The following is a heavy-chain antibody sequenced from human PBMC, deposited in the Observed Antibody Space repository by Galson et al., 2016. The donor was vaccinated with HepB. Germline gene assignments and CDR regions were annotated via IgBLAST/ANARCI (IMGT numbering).Heavy chain of an antibody. CDR3: ATVNMFRGTNWFDP. J-gene: IGHJ5*02. CDR2: TSYSGTT. Sequence: LRLSCAASGFTFSTYAMSWVRQAPGKGLEWIGFTSYSGTTYYTPSLKSRVAISVDMSKNQFSLNLRAVTAADTAVYYCATVNMFRGTNWFDPWGQGTQVTVSS. D-gene: IGHD3-10*01. CDR1: GFTFSTYA. V-gene: IGHV4-30-2*05.